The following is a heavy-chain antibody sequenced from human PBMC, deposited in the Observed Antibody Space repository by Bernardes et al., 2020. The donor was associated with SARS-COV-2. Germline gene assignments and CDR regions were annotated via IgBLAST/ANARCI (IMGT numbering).Heavy chain of an antibody. J-gene: IGHJ4*02. Sequence: GGSLRLSCAASGFTFSSYGMHWVRHAPGKWLEWVAVIWYDGSNKIYADSVKGRFTISRDHSKNTLYLQMNSLRAEDTAVYYCAREGRSREIGYFDYWGQGTLVTVSS. V-gene: IGHV3-33*01. CDR1: GFTFSSYG. CDR2: IWYDGSNK. D-gene: IGHD6-13*01. CDR3: AREGRSREIGYFDY.